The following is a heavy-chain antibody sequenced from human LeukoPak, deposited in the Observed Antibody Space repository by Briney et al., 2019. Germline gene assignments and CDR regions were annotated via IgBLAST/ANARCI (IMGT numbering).Heavy chain of an antibody. CDR2: IYSGGST. CDR3: ARTYLRDGYNVDY. CDR1: GFTVSSNY. Sequence: GGSLRLSCAASGFTVSSNYMSWVRQAPGKGLEWVSVIYSGGSTYYADSVKGRFTISRDNAKNSLYLQMNSLRAEDTAVYYCARTYLRDGYNVDYWGQGTLVTVSS. D-gene: IGHD5-24*01. V-gene: IGHV3-53*01. J-gene: IGHJ4*02.